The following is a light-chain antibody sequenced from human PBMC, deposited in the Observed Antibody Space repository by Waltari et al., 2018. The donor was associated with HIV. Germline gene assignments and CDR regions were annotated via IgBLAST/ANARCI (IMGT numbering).Light chain of an antibody. CDR2: NIN. Sequence: QSVLTQPPSVSGAPGQRVTISCTGSSSNIGAGYEVHWYQQLPGTGPKLLTYNINHRPSGVPDPFSGSKSGTSASLAITGLQAEDEADYYCQSYDSSLSGVLFGGGTKLTVL. CDR3: QSYDSSLSGVL. CDR1: SSNIGAGYE. V-gene: IGLV1-40*01. J-gene: IGLJ2*01.